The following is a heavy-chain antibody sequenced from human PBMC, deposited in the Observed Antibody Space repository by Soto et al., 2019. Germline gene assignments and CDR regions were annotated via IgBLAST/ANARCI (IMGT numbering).Heavy chain of an antibody. CDR3: AALGTVYRAVDH. Sequence: SETLSLTCTVSDGSINSFYWTWIRQPPGKRLEWIGYIYYTGSTNYDPSLNSRVTISLDTSKNQVSLNLTSVTAADTAVYYCAALGTVYRAVDHWGQGTLVTVSS. J-gene: IGHJ4*02. V-gene: IGHV4-59*01. CDR2: IYYTGST. D-gene: IGHD3-9*01. CDR1: DGSINSFY.